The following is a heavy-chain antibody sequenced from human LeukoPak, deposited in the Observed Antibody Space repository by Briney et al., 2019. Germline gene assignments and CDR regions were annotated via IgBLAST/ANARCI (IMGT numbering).Heavy chain of an antibody. D-gene: IGHD6-6*01. CDR2: IYHSGST. CDR1: GYSISSGCY. Sequence: SETLSFTCAVSGYSISSGCYWGWIRQPPGKGLEWIGSIYHSGSTYYNPSLKSRVTISVDTSKNQFSLKLSSVTAADTAVYYCAGGRGIAARPGYWGQGTLVTVSS. CDR3: AGGRGIAARPGY. J-gene: IGHJ4*02. V-gene: IGHV4-38-2*01.